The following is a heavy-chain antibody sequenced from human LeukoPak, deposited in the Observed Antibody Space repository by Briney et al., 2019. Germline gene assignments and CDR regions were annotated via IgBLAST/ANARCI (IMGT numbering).Heavy chain of an antibody. CDR2: IHPRDSDT. J-gene: IGHJ4*02. CDR1: GYTFTHQW. V-gene: IGHV5-51*01. CDR3: ARHSDVIGAI. D-gene: IGHD3-10*01. Sequence: GESLKISCKASGYTFTHQWIGWVRQKSGSGLEWMGIIHPRDSDTRYSPSFQGHVSISADTSINTAYLEWSRLEASDTAIYYCARHSDVIGAIWGQGTLVTVSS.